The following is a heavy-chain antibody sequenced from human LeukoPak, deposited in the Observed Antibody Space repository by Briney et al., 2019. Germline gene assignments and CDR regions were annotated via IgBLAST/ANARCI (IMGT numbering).Heavy chain of an antibody. CDR1: GFTVSSNY. D-gene: IGHD3-22*01. CDR2: IYSGGST. Sequence: GVSLRLSCAASGFTVSSNYMSWVRQAPGKGLEWISVIYSGGSTYYADSVKGRFTISRDNSKNTLYLQMNSLRAEDTAVYYCATSNYYDSSGLDYWGQGTLVTVSS. V-gene: IGHV3-53*01. J-gene: IGHJ4*02. CDR3: ATSNYYDSSGLDY.